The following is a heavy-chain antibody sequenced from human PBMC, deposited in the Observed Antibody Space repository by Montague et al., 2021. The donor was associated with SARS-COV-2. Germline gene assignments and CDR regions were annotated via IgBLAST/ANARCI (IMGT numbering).Heavy chain of an antibody. CDR2: IYHSGST. Sequence: SETLSLTCAVSGGSISSSNWWSWVRQPPGKGLEWIGEIYHSGSTXYNPSLKSRVTISVDKSKNQFSLKLSSVTAADTAVYYCAREGSGCFFRRCSRYGMDVWGQGTTVTVSS. V-gene: IGHV4-4*02. CDR3: AREGSGCFFRRCSRYGMDV. CDR1: GGSISSSNW. J-gene: IGHJ6*02. D-gene: IGHD6-19*01.